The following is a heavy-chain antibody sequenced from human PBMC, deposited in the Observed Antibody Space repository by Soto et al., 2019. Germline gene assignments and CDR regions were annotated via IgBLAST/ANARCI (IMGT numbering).Heavy chain of an antibody. Sequence: SETLSLTCTVSGGSISSGDYYWSWIRQHPGKGLEWIGYVSYSGSTYYNPSLKSRVTISVDTSRNQFSLKLSSVTAADTAIYYCAREGTFNRGYYNGVDVWGQGTTVTVSS. V-gene: IGHV4-31*03. CDR2: VSYSGST. CDR1: GGSISSGDYY. CDR3: AREGTFNRGYYNGVDV. D-gene: IGHD1-1*01. J-gene: IGHJ6*02.